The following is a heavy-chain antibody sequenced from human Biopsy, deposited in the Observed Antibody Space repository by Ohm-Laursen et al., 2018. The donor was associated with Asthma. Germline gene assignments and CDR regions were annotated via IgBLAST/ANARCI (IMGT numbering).Heavy chain of an antibody. J-gene: IGHJ3*02. CDR3: AKGMDTFDI. CDR2: ISASGNST. D-gene: IGHD5-18*01. CDR1: GFRFNSYA. V-gene: IGHV3-23*02. Sequence: GSLRLSCAASGFRFNSYAVSWVRQAPGKGPERVSTISASGNSTYYGDSVKGRFTIFRDNSKNTLFLHMNSLRADDTAVYYCAKGMDTFDIWGQGTLVTVSS.